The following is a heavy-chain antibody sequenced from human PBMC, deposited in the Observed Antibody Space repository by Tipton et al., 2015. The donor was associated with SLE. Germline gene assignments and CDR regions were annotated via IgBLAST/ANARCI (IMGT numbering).Heavy chain of an antibody. CDR2: ISNSETT. V-gene: IGHV4-59*01. Sequence: TLSLTCTVSGVSISSYYWSWIRQPPGKGLEWIGYISNSETTNYNPSLKSRVTISVDTSKNQFSLKLRSVTAADTAVYYCAGAWQGYCSGGTCYVLDYWGQGTLVTVSS. J-gene: IGHJ4*02. CDR3: AGAWQGYCSGGTCYVLDY. CDR1: GVSISSYY. D-gene: IGHD2-15*01.